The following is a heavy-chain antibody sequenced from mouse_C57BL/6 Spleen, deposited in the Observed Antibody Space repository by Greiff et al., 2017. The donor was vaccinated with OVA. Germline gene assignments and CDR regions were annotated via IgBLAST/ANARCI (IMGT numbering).Heavy chain of an antibody. D-gene: IGHD2-12*01. CDR2: IDPSDSYT. CDR1: GYTFTSYW. Sequence: VQLQQPGAELVRPGTSVKLSCKASGYTFTSYWMHWVKQRPGQGLEWIGVIDPSDSYTNYNQKFKGKATLTVDTSSSTAYMQLSSLTSEDSAVYYCARRNYSSYYFDYWGQGTTLTVSS. CDR3: ARRNYSSYYFDY. V-gene: IGHV1-59*01. J-gene: IGHJ2*01.